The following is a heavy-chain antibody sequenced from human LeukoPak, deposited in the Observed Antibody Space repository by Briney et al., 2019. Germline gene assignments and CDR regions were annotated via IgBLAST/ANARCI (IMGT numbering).Heavy chain of an antibody. V-gene: IGHV4-59*01. CDR2: IYYSGTT. CDR3: AREDGSGSHDY. CDR1: GGSISNYY. D-gene: IGHD3-10*01. J-gene: IGHJ4*02. Sequence: SETLSLTCTVSGGSISNYYWNWIRQPPGKGLEWIGYIYYSGTTNYNPSLKSRVSMSVDTSKNQFSLKLSSVTAADTAVYYCAREDGSGSHDYWGQGTLVTVSS.